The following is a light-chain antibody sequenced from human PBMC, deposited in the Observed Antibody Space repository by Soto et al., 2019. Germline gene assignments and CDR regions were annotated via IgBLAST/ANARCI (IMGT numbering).Light chain of an antibody. CDR1: SSDIGAYNY. CDR2: DVT. V-gene: IGLV2-14*03. J-gene: IGLJ3*02. Sequence: QAASVSGSPGQSITFSCTGTSSDIGAYNYVSWYQHHPGKAPKLLIYDVTDRPSGVSDRFSGSKSGTTASLTISGLQAEDEADYFCSSYTTINTVVVFGGGTKVTVL. CDR3: SSYTTINTVVV.